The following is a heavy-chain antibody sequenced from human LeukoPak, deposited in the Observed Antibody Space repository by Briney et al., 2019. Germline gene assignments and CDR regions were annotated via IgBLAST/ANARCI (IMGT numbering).Heavy chain of an antibody. CDR1: GFTFSSYG. CDR3: AKDFKLRYYYESSGPQDYFDY. CDR2: IRYDGSNK. V-gene: IGHV3-30*02. Sequence: PGGSLRLSCAASGFTFSSYGMHWVRQAPGKGLEWVAFIRYDGSNKYYADSVKGRFTISRDNSKNTLYLQMNSLRAEDTAVYYCAKDFKLRYYYESSGPQDYFDYWGQGTLVTVSS. D-gene: IGHD3-22*01. J-gene: IGHJ4*02.